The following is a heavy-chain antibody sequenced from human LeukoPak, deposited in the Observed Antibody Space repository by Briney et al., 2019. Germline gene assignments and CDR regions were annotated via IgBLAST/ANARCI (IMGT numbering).Heavy chain of an antibody. Sequence: GGSLRLSCAASGFTFSSYWMSWVRQAPGKGLEWVANIKQDGSEKYYVDSVKGRFTISRDNAKNSLYLQMNSLRAEDTAVYYCARDFRPTAMARGPFDYWGQGTLVTVSS. V-gene: IGHV3-7*01. CDR1: GFTFSSYW. J-gene: IGHJ4*02. CDR3: ARDFRPTAMARGPFDY. D-gene: IGHD5-18*01. CDR2: IKQDGSEK.